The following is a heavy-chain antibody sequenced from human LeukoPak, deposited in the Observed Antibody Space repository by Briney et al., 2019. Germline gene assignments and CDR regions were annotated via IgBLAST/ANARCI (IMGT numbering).Heavy chain of an antibody. Sequence: GSLRLSCAASGFTFSSYWMHWIRQPPGRGLEWIGTIYYTGSTYYNPSLKSRVTISVDTSKNQFSLKLSSVTAADTAVYYCARSRPTGEYCSSTSCYAGLVGDVWGKGTTVTVSS. CDR3: ARSRPTGEYCSSTSCYAGLVGDV. CDR2: IYYTGST. V-gene: IGHV4-39*01. D-gene: IGHD2-2*01. J-gene: IGHJ6*04. CDR1: GFTFSSYW.